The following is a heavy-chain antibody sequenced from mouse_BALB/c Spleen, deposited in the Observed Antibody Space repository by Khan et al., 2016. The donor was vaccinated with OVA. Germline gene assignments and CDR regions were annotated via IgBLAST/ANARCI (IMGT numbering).Heavy chain of an antibody. Sequence: EVELVESGPGLVKPSQSLSLTCTVSGYSITSDYVWNWIRQLPGNKLEWMGYISYSGSTNYNPALKSRISITRDTSNNQFFLQLNLVTTEDTATYYCARDGSRYNYAMDYWGQGTSVTVSS. CDR3: ARDGSRYNYAMDY. V-gene: IGHV3-2*02. CDR1: GYSITSDYV. J-gene: IGHJ4*01. D-gene: IGHD2-3*01. CDR2: ISYSGST.